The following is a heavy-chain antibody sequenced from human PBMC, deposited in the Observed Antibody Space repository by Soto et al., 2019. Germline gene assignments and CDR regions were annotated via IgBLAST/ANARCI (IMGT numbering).Heavy chain of an antibody. Sequence: TSETLSLTCSVSRAFINSGGFYYSWIRQPPGKGLEWIGYIYYSGSTNYTPSLKSRVTISVDTSKNQFSLKLSSVTAADTAVYYCARPHGGSSGWDNWFDPWGQGTLVTVSS. V-gene: IGHV4-61*08. CDR1: RAFINSGGFY. CDR2: IYYSGST. J-gene: IGHJ5*02. D-gene: IGHD6-25*01. CDR3: ARPHGGSSGWDNWFDP.